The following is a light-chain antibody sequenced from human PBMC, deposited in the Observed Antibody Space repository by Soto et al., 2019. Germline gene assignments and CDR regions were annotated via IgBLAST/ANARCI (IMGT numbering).Light chain of an antibody. CDR2: DAS. J-gene: IGKJ4*01. CDR1: QSVSSGY. V-gene: IGKV3-11*01. CDR3: QQRSNWPLT. Sequence: LTQPPCAVSLSPGDGATLSCRASQSVSSGYLAWYQQKPGQAPRLLIYDASNRATGIPARFSGSGSGTDFTLTISSLEPEDFAVYYCQQRSNWPLTFGGGTKVDIK.